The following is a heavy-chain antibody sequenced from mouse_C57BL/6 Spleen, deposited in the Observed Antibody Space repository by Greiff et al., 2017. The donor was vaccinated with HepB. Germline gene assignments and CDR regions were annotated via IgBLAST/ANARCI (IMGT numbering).Heavy chain of an antibody. V-gene: IGHV14-3*01. Sequence: EVKLVESVAELVRPGASVKLSCTASGFNIKNTYMHWVKQRPEQGLEWIGRIDPANGNTKYAPKFQGKATITADTSSNTAYLQLSSLTSEDTAIYYCARLFITTVVAKVYWGQGTTLTVSS. CDR3: ARLFITTVVAKVY. D-gene: IGHD1-1*01. J-gene: IGHJ2*01. CDR1: GFNIKNTY. CDR2: IDPANGNT.